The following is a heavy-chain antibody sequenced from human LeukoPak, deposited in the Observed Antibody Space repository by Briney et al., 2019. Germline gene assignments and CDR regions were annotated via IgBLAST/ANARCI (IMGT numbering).Heavy chain of an antibody. D-gene: IGHD6-13*01. CDR1: EITVINYG. CDR2: IGDSGGRT. Sequence: GGYLRLSCAVSEITVINYGMSGVRQAPGKGLEWGAGIGDSGGRTRYADSVKSRFTISRDNPNNTLALQMHSVRAEHTAVYYCAKSVYFCSSFYAFDIWGQGTMVTVSS. V-gene: IGHV3-23*01. CDR3: AKSVYFCSSFYAFDI. J-gene: IGHJ3*02.